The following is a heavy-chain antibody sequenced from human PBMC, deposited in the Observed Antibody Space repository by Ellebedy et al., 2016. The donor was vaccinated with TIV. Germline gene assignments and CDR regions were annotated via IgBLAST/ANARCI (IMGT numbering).Heavy chain of an antibody. CDR3: AREGGITRKGNGMDV. CDR1: GYTFTSYY. D-gene: IGHD3-10*01. V-gene: IGHV1-46*01. CDR2: INPSGGST. Sequence: ASVKVSXXASGYTFTSYYMHWVRQAPGQGPEWMGIINPSGGSTSYAQKFQGRVTMTRDTSTSTVYMELSSLRSEDTAVYYCAREGGITRKGNGMDVWGQGTTVTVSS. J-gene: IGHJ6*02.